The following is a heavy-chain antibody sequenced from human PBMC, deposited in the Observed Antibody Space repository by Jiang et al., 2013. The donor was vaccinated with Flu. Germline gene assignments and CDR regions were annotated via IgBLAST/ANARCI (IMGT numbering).Heavy chain of an antibody. J-gene: IGHJ5*02. CDR1: GGSISNGGYY. D-gene: IGHD4-23*01. V-gene: IGHV4-31*03. Sequence: GSGLVKPSQTLSLTCTVSGGSISNGGYYWSWIRQHPGKGLEWIGYIYYSGSTYYNPSLKSRVTISVDTSKNQFSLKLSSVTAADTAVYYCARGVGYGGNSGCWFDPWGQGTLVTVSS. CDR2: IYYSGST. CDR3: ARGVGYGGNSGCWFDP.